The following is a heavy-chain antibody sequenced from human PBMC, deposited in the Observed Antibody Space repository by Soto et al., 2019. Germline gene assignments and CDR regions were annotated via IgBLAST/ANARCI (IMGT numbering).Heavy chain of an antibody. Sequence: QVQLVQSGAEVKKPGASVKVSCKASGYTFTSYGISWVRQAPGQGLEWMGWISAYNGNTNYAQKLQGRVTMTTDTSTSTAYMELRSLRSDDTAVYYCARDVAKVYYYDSSGPFDYWGQGTLVTDSS. J-gene: IGHJ4*02. CDR3: ARDVAKVYYYDSSGPFDY. V-gene: IGHV1-18*04. D-gene: IGHD3-22*01. CDR2: ISAYNGNT. CDR1: GYTFTSYG.